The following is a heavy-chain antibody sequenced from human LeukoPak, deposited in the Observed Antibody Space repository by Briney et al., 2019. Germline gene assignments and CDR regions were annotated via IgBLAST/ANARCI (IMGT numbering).Heavy chain of an antibody. CDR2: IYYSGST. D-gene: IGHD6-13*01. CDR1: GGSISSYY. CDR3: AREGSSWYLPAWYFDL. J-gene: IGHJ2*01. V-gene: IGHV4-59*01. Sequence: PSETLSLTCTVSGGSISSYYWSWIRQPPGKGLEWIGYIYYSGSTNYNPSLKSRVTISVDTSKNQFSLKLSSVTAADTAVYYCAREGSSWYLPAWYFDLWGRGTLVTVSS.